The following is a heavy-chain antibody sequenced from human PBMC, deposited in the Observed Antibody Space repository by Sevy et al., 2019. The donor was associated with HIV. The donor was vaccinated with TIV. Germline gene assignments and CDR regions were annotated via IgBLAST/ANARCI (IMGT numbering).Heavy chain of an antibody. V-gene: IGHV3-30*18. J-gene: IGHJ6*02. D-gene: IGHD2-15*01. CDR1: GFTFSSYG. CDR2: ISYDGSNK. Sequence: GGSLRLSCAASGFTFSSYGMHWVRQAPGKGLEWVAVISYDGSNKFYADSVKGRFTISRDNSKNTLYLQVNSLRADDTAVYYCAKHEAATPYYYYGMDVWGQGTPVTVSS. CDR3: AKHEAATPYYYYGMDV.